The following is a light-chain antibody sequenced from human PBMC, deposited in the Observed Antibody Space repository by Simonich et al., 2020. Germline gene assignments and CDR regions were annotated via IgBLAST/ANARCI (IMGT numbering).Light chain of an antibody. CDR3: QQYYSTPPT. CDR2: WAS. J-gene: IGKJ2*01. V-gene: IGKV4-1*01. CDR1: QSVLYSSNNKNY. Sequence: DIVMTQSPDSLAVSLGERATINCKSSQSVLYSSNNKNYLACDQQKPGQHPKLLIYWASTRESGVPDRFSGSGSGTDFTLTIISLQAEDVAVYYCQQYYSTPPTFGQGTKLEIK.